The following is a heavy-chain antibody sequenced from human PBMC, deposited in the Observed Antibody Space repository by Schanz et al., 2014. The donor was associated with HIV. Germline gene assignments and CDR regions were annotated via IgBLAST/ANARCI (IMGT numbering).Heavy chain of an antibody. J-gene: IGHJ6*02. V-gene: IGHV3-23*04. CDR2: ISGSGAGT. D-gene: IGHD2-2*01. CDR1: GFTFSSYA. CDR3: AKDMGGVVPAAPFYYHGMDV. Sequence: EVQLVESGGGLVQPGGSLRLSCAASGFTFSSYAMSWVRQAPGKGLEWVSTISGSGAGTYYADSVKGRFTISRDNSKNTLFLQMNSLRAEDTALYYCAKDMGGVVPAAPFYYHGMDVWGQGTTVTVSS.